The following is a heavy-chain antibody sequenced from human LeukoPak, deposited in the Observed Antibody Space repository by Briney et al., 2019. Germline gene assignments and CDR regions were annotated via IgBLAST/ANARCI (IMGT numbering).Heavy chain of an antibody. D-gene: IGHD3-22*01. CDR2: ISYDGSNK. CDR3: ARDPRGPTGYDSPGRDTFDS. CDR1: GFTFSNYG. Sequence: GGSLRLSCAASGFTFSNYGMRWVRQAPGKGLEWVAVISYDGSNKYYADFVKGRFTISRDNSKNTLYLQMRSLRPDDTAVYYCARDPRGPTGYDSPGRDTFDSWGQGSLVAVSS. J-gene: IGHJ4*02. V-gene: IGHV3-30*03.